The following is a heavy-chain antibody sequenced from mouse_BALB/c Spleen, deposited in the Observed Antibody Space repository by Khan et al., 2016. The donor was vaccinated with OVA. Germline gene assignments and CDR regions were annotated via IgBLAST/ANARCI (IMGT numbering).Heavy chain of an antibody. Sequence: EVELVESGGGLVKPGGSLKLSCAASGFAFSSYDMSWVRQTPEKRLEWVATISGTGSYTYYPDSVKGRFTISRDNARNNLYLQMSSLRSEDTAFYYCARPSYYGNPWFTYWGQGTLVTVSA. J-gene: IGHJ3*01. CDR1: GFAFSSYD. CDR3: ARPSYYGNPWFTY. V-gene: IGHV5-9*02. D-gene: IGHD2-10*01. CDR2: ISGTGSYT.